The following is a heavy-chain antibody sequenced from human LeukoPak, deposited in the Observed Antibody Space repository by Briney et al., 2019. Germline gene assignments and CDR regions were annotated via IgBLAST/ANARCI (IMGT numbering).Heavy chain of an antibody. V-gene: IGHV1-69*05. D-gene: IGHD4-17*01. Sequence: ASVKVSCKASGGTFSSYAISWVRQAPGQGLEWMGGIIPIFGTANYAQKFQGRVTITTDESTSTAYMELSSLRSEETAVYYCARGLVTTSIYYSNMDVWGKGPTVPVS. CDR2: IIPIFGTA. CDR1: GGTFSSYA. CDR3: ARGLVTTSIYYSNMDV. J-gene: IGHJ6*03.